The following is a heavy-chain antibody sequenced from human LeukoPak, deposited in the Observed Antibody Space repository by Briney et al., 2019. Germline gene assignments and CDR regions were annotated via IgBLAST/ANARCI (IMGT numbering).Heavy chain of an antibody. V-gene: IGHV3-30*02. Sequence: GGSLRLSCAASGFTFSSYGMHWVRQAPGKGLEWVAFIRYDGSNKYYADSVKGRFTISRDNSKNTLYLQMNSLRAEDTAVYYCATRIVGATLLFFPNAFDIWGQGTMVTVSS. CDR1: GFTFSSYG. D-gene: IGHD1-26*01. J-gene: IGHJ3*02. CDR3: ATRIVGATLLFFPNAFDI. CDR2: IRYDGSNK.